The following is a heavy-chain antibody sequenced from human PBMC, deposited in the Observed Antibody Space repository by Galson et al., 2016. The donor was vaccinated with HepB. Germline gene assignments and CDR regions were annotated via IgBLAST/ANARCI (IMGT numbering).Heavy chain of an antibody. D-gene: IGHD2-2*01. CDR1: GFTFSSYG. CDR3: VRDISSSHFDL. J-gene: IGHJ2*01. Sequence: SLRLSCAASGFTFSSYGMHWVRQAPGKGLEWVAVIWYDGSNKYYADFVKGRFSISRDNSKSSLYLDMSSLRAEDTAEYYCVRDISSSHFDLWGRGTLVTVTS. V-gene: IGHV3-33*01. CDR2: IWYDGSNK.